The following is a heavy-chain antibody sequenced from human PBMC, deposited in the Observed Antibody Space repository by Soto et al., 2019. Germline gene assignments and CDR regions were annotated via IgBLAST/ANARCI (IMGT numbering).Heavy chain of an antibody. V-gene: IGHV4-34*01. Sequence: QVQLQQWGAGLLKPSETLSLTCVVYGGSFSGYYWSWIRQPPGKGLEWIGEINHSGSTNYNPSLKSRVTISVDTSKNQFSLKLSSVTAADTAVYYCARVGHGSGKFVVYWGQGTLVTVSS. CDR1: GGSFSGYY. J-gene: IGHJ4*02. CDR3: ARVGHGSGKFVVY. D-gene: IGHD3-10*01. CDR2: INHSGST.